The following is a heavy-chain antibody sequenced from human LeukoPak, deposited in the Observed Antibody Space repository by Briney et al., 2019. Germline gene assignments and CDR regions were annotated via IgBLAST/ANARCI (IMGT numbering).Heavy chain of an antibody. D-gene: IGHD3-22*01. CDR1: GFTFSSYA. CDR2: ISYDGSNK. Sequence: GRSLRLSCAASGFTFSSYAMHWVRQAPGKGLEWVAVISYDGSNKYYADSVKGRFTISRDNSKNTLYLQMSSLRAEDTAVYYCARVDYYDSSGYYYGFDYWGQGTLVTVSS. V-gene: IGHV3-30-3*01. CDR3: ARVDYYDSSGYYYGFDY. J-gene: IGHJ4*02.